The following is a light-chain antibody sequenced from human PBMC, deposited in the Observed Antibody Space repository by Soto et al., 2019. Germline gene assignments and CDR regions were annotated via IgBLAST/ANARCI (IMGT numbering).Light chain of an antibody. CDR1: QSVGSY. V-gene: IGKV3-11*01. CDR2: DAS. J-gene: IGKJ1*01. Sequence: EIVLIQSPATLSLSPGERATLSCRASQSVGSYLAWYQHKPGQAPRLLISDASNRATGIPARFSGSGSETDFTLTISSLEPEDFAVYYCQQRSNWPRWTFGQGTKVDNK. CDR3: QQRSNWPRWT.